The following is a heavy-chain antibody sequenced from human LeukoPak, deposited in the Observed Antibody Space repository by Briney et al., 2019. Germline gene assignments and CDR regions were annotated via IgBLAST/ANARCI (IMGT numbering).Heavy chain of an antibody. Sequence: RPGRSLRLSCVASGFTFSSYAINSVRQAHGKGLEWVSSLSGSGSGTYYGDFVKGRFTISRDNSKNTLYLQMNSLRAEDTAVYYCAKGDVLVTSASQYWGQGTLVTVSS. CDR3: AKGDVLVTSASQY. CDR2: LSGSGSGT. CDR1: GFTFSSYA. D-gene: IGHD5-18*01. V-gene: IGHV3-23*01. J-gene: IGHJ4*02.